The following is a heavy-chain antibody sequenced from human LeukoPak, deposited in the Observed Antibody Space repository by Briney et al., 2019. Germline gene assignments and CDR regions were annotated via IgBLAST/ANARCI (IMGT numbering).Heavy chain of an antibody. Sequence: PETLSLTCTVSGGSINSYYWSWIRQPPGKGLEWIGYIYCTGSTNYNPSLRSRVTMSVDTSKNQLSLKLSSVTAADTAVYYCARFSGGSWFDYWGQDTLLTVSS. J-gene: IGHJ4*02. D-gene: IGHD6-13*01. V-gene: IGHV4-59*01. CDR3: ARFSGGSWFDY. CDR2: IYCTGST. CDR1: GGSINSYY.